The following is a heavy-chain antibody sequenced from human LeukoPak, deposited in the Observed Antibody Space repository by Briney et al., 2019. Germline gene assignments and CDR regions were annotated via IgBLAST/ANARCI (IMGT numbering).Heavy chain of an antibody. CDR3: AREGHCGGGSCYTGLRF. CDR1: GFTFSNYW. Sequence: PGGSLRLSCAASGFTFSNYWMTWVRQAPGKGLEWVANIKHDGSEGYYVDSVKGRFTIARDNAKNSLSLQMYCLRVEDTAVYYCAREGHCGGGSCYTGLRFWGQGTLVTVPS. J-gene: IGHJ4*02. D-gene: IGHD2-15*01. CDR2: IKHDGSEG. V-gene: IGHV3-7*01.